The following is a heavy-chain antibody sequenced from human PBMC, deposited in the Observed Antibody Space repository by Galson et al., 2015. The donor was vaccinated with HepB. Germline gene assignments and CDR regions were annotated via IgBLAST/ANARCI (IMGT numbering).Heavy chain of an antibody. CDR1: GFTFSSYA. V-gene: IGHV3-23*01. Sequence: SLRLSCAASGFTFSSYAMSWVRQAPGKGLEWVSAISGSGGSTYYADSVKGRFTISRDNSKNTLYLQMNSLRAEDTAVYYCANTPQGGRYCSSTSCQRNIYYFDYWGQGTLVTVSS. J-gene: IGHJ4*02. CDR2: ISGSGGST. D-gene: IGHD2-2*01. CDR3: ANTPQGGRYCSSTSCQRNIYYFDY.